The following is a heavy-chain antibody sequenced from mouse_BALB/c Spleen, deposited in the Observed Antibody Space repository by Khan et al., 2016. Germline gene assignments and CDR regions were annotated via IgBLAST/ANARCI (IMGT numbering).Heavy chain of an antibody. V-gene: IGHV1-82*01. D-gene: IGHD1-1*01. Sequence: QVQLQQSGPELVKPGASVKISCKASGYAFSNSWMNWVKQRPGQGLEWIGRIYPGGGDSNFNGKFRDKATLTADKSSSTAYMLLSSLTSVDSAVXFCARGDYGRYYFDYWGQSTTLTVSS. CDR3: ARGDYGRYYFDY. CDR1: GYAFSNSW. J-gene: IGHJ2*01. CDR2: IYPGGGDS.